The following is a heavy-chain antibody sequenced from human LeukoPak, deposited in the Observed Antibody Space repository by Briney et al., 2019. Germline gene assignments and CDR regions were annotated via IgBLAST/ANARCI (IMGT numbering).Heavy chain of an antibody. V-gene: IGHV3-23*03. CDR3: AKGLTTSPRADWFDP. CDR1: GFTFSSYA. CDR2: IYSGGST. D-gene: IGHD4-17*01. J-gene: IGHJ5*02. Sequence: SGGSLRLSCAASGFTFSSYAMSWVRQAPGKGPEWVSVIYSGGSTYYADSVKGRFTISRDNAKNSLYLQMNSLRAEDTAVYYCAKGLTTSPRADWFDPWGQGTLVTVSS.